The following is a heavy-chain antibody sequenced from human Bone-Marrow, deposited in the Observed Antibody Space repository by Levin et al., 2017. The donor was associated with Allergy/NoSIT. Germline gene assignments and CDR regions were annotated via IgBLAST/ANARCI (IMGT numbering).Heavy chain of an antibody. J-gene: IGHJ4*02. V-gene: IGHV3-72*01. CDR3: VRGQRYSGDYVNFDY. CDR2: IRNKAASYST. Sequence: GGSLRLSCIASGFIFSDHYMDWVRQAPGQGLEWIARIRNKAASYSTVYAASVKVRFTISRDDSKNSLYLQMNSLKAEDSAVYYCVRGQRYSGDYVNFDYWGQGTLVTVSS. D-gene: IGHD1-26*01. CDR1: GFIFSDHY.